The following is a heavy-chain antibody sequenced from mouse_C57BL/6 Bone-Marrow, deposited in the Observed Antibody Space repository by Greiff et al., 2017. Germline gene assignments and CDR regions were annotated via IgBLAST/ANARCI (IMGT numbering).Heavy chain of an antibody. Sequence: QVQLQQPGAELAKPGASVKMSCKASGYTFTSYWITWVKQRPGQGLEWIGDIYPGSGSTNYNEKFKSKATLTVDTSSSTAYMQLSSLTSEDSAVYYCARDGSSPRAMDYWGQGTSVTVSS. D-gene: IGHD1-1*01. V-gene: IGHV1-55*01. CDR2: IYPGSGST. J-gene: IGHJ4*01. CDR3: ARDGSSPRAMDY. CDR1: GYTFTSYW.